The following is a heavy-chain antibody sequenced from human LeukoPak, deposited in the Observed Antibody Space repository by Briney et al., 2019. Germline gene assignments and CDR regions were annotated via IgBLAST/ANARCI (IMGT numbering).Heavy chain of an antibody. D-gene: IGHD5-24*01. Sequence: GGSLRLSCAASGFTVSSDYMGWVRQAPEKGLEWVPLISSGGSTYYADSLKGRFTISRDNSKNTLYLQMNSLRAEDTAVYYCGRVEDGYNDNYWGQGTLVTVSS. J-gene: IGHJ4*02. V-gene: IGHV3-66*01. CDR1: GFTVSSDY. CDR2: ISSGGST. CDR3: GRVEDGYNDNY.